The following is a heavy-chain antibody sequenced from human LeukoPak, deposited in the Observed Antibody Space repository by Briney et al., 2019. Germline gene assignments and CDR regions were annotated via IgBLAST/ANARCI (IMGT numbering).Heavy chain of an antibody. CDR1: GYTFTSYD. CDR2: MSPNSGDT. J-gene: IGHJ4*02. D-gene: IGHD7-27*01. V-gene: IGHV1-8*01. CDR3: ARGPPNWGYDY. Sequence: ASVTVSCKASGYTFTSYDFNWVRQATGQRPEWMGWMSPNSGDTGYAQKFQDRVTMTRNTSVSTAYMELSSLRSDDTAVYYCARGPPNWGYDYWGPGTLVTVSS.